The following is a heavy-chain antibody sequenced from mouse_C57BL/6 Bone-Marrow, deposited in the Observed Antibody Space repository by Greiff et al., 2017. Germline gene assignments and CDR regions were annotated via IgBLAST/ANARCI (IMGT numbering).Heavy chain of an antibody. CDR1: GYAFTNYL. Sequence: VQLQQSGAELVRPGTSVKVSCKASGYAFTNYLIEWVKQRPGQGLEWIGVINPGSGGTNYNEKFKGKATLTADKSSSTAYMQLSSLTSEDSAVYFCASYYYGSYHWYFDVWGTGTTVTVSS. CDR2: INPGSGGT. V-gene: IGHV1-54*01. D-gene: IGHD1-1*01. CDR3: ASYYYGSYHWYFDV. J-gene: IGHJ1*03.